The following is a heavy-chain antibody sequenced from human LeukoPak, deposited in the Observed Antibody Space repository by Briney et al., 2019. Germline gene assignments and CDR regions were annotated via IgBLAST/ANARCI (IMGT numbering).Heavy chain of an antibody. CDR1: GGSISSYY. J-gene: IGHJ4*02. CDR2: IYYRGST. Sequence: SETLSLTCTVSGGSISSYYWSWIRQPPGKGLEWIGYIYYRGSTNYNPSLKSRVTISVDTSKNQFSLKLSSVTAADTAVYYRAREGGYDQIDYWGQGTLVTVSS. D-gene: IGHD5-12*01. CDR3: AREGGYDQIDY. V-gene: IGHV4-59*01.